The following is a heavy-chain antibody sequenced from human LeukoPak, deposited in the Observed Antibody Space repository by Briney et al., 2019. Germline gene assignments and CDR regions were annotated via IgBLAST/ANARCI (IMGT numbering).Heavy chain of an antibody. CDR3: ARQYYGGMKFDY. CDR1: GDSISRSTYY. J-gene: IGHJ4*02. D-gene: IGHD4-23*01. CDR2: VYYGRSP. V-gene: IGHV4-39*01. Sequence: PSETLSLTCTVSGDSISRSTYYWAWIRQPPGKGLEWIGSVYYGRSPYFNPSLKSRVTISVDTSKNQFSLKLSSVTAADTAVYYCARQYYGGMKFDYWGQGTLVTVSS.